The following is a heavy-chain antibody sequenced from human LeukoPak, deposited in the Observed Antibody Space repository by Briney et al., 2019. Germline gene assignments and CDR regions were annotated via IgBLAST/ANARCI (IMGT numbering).Heavy chain of an antibody. Sequence: PGGSLGLSCAASGFTVSSNYMSWVRQAPGRGLEWVSVIYSGGSTYYADSVKGRFTITRDNSKNTLYLQMNSLRAEDTAVYYCARDLQTTYCSGGSCYGSAVYWGQGTLVTVSS. J-gene: IGHJ4*02. CDR3: ARDLQTTYCSGGSCYGSAVY. D-gene: IGHD2-15*01. CDR1: GFTVSSNY. CDR2: IYSGGST. V-gene: IGHV3-66*01.